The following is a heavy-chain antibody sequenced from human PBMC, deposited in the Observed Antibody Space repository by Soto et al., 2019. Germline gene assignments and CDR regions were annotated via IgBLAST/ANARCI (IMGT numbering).Heavy chain of an antibody. J-gene: IGHJ6*03. CDR1: GGSISSSSYY. Sequence: SETLSLTCTVSGGSISSSSYYWGWIRQPPGKGLEWIGSIYYSGSTYYNPSLKSRVTISVDTSKNQFSLKLSSVTAADTAVYYCARHPRSADYSDYYYYMDVWGKGTTVTVSS. D-gene: IGHD3-16*01. V-gene: IGHV4-39*01. CDR2: IYYSGST. CDR3: ARHPRSADYSDYYYYMDV.